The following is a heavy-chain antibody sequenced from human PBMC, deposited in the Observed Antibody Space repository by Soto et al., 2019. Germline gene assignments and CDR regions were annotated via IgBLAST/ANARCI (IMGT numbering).Heavy chain of an antibody. Sequence: ASVKVSCQASGYTFTSYGISWVRQAPGQGLAWMGWISAYNGNTNYAQKLQGRVTMTTDTSTSTAYMAVRSLRSDDKAVYCCARGGIAPHNWFDPWGQGTLVTVSS. CDR3: ARGGIAPHNWFDP. J-gene: IGHJ5*02. CDR1: GYTFTSYG. CDR2: ISAYNGNT. V-gene: IGHV1-18*01. D-gene: IGHD6-13*01.